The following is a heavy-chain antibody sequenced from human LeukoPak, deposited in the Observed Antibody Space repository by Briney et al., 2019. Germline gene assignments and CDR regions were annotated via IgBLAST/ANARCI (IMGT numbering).Heavy chain of an antibody. Sequence: SETLSLTCTVSGGSISSSSYYWGWIRQPPGKGLEWIGSIYYSGSTYYNPSLKSRVTISVDTSKNQFSLKLSSVTAADTAVYYCAREDREYSSSWADYWGQGTLVTVSS. V-gene: IGHV4-39*07. CDR1: GGSISSSSYY. J-gene: IGHJ4*02. CDR2: IYYSGST. CDR3: AREDREYSSSWADY. D-gene: IGHD6-6*01.